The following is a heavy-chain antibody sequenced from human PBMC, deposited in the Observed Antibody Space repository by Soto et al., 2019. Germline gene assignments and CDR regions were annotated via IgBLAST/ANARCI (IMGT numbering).Heavy chain of an antibody. CDR2: DYYSGSA. V-gene: IGHV4-30-4*01. Sequence: QVQLQESGPGLVKPSQTLSLTCTVSGDSISRVNYYWSWVRQPPGKALEWIGYDYYSGSAYYNPSLRSRSTISIDPSRNQFSLQLTSVTAADTAVYYCARKAAMTTHFDSWGQGALVSVS. CDR3: ARKAAMTTHFDS. D-gene: IGHD4-4*01. J-gene: IGHJ4*02. CDR1: GDSISRVNYY.